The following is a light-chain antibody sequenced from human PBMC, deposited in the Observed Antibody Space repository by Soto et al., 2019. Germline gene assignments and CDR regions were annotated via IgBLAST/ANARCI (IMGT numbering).Light chain of an antibody. CDR1: STDVGAYNY. CDR2: EVT. V-gene: IGLV2-8*01. CDR3: GSHAGDSNLV. J-gene: IGLJ3*02. Sequence: QSVLAQPPSASGSPGQSVTISCTGTSTDVGAYNYVSWYQQHPGKAPKLIIYEVTKRPSGVPDRFSGSKSGNTASLTVSGLQAEDEAGYYCGSHAGDSNLVFGGGPKVTVL.